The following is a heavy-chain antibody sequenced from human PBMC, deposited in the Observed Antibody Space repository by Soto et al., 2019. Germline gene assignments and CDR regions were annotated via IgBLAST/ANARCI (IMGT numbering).Heavy chain of an antibody. CDR2: IWYDGSND. D-gene: IGHD3-3*01. CDR3: ARDFWGGSGNPFF. Sequence: GGSLRLSCAASGFTFSSYGMHWVRRAPGKGLEWVAVIWYDGSNDYYADSVKGRFTISRDNSKNTLYLQMNSLRAEDTAVYYCARDFWGGSGNPFFWGQGTLVTVSS. V-gene: IGHV3-33*01. CDR1: GFTFSSYG. J-gene: IGHJ4*02.